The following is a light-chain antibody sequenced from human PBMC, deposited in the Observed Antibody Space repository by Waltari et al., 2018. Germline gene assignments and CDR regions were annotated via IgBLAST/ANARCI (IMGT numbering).Light chain of an antibody. CDR3: QQYNNYWT. V-gene: IGKV3-15*01. J-gene: IGKJ1*01. CDR2: GAS. Sequence: EIVMTQSPASLSVSPGERATLSCWASQTVSNNLAWYQQKPGQAPRLLIYGASTRATGVPARFSGSGSGTEFTLTISSLRSEEFAVYYCQQYNNYWTFGQGTKVEIK. CDR1: QTVSNN.